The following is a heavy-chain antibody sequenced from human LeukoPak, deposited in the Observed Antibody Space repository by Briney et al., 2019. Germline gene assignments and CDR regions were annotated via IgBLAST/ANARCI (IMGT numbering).Heavy chain of an antibody. J-gene: IGHJ3*02. D-gene: IGHD2-2*01. Sequence: GRSPRLSCAASGFTFSSYAMHWVRQAPGKGLEWVAVISYDGSNKYYADSVKGRFTISRDNSKNTLYLQMNSLRAEDTAVYYCARGDQNAFDIWGQGTMVTVSS. CDR1: GFTFSSYA. V-gene: IGHV3-30-3*01. CDR3: ARGDQNAFDI. CDR2: ISYDGSNK.